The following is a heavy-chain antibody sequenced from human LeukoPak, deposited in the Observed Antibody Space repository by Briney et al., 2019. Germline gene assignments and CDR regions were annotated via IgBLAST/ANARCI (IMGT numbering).Heavy chain of an antibody. J-gene: IGHJ5*02. V-gene: IGHV6-1*01. CDR3: ARDRPASEWWWFDP. CDR1: GDRVSSNSAA. Sequence: SQTLSLTCAISGDRVSSNSAAWNWIRQSPSRGLEWLGRTYYRYRWYNDYAVSVKSRITITPDTSKNQFSLQLNSVTPEDTAVYYCARDRPASEWWWFDPWGQGTLVTVSS. D-gene: IGHD2-15*01. CDR2: TYYRYRWYN.